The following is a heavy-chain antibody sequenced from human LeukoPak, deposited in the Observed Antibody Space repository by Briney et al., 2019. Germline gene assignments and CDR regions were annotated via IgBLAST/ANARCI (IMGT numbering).Heavy chain of an antibody. CDR1: GGSISSGGYY. V-gene: IGHV4-30-2*01. J-gene: IGHJ6*02. Sequence: PSETLSLTCTVSGGSISSGGYYWSWIRQPPGKGLEWIGYIYHSGSTYYNPSLKSRVTISVDRSKNQFSLKLSSVTAADTAVYYCARDRIFRGSYEYYYYGMDVWGQGTTVTVSS. D-gene: IGHD1-26*01. CDR3: ARDRIFRGSYEYYYYGMDV. CDR2: IYHSGST.